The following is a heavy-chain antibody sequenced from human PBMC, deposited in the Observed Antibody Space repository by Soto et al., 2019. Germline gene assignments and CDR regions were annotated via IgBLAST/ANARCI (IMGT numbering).Heavy chain of an antibody. CDR3: ARVPDDYGDSGYY. D-gene: IGHD4-17*01. CDR1: GGTLSNYA. V-gene: IGHV1-69*06. Sequence: QVQLVQSGAEVKKPGSSVKVSCKASGGTLSNYAISWVRQAPGQGLEWMGGIIPIFVTPNYAQKFQGRVAIIEDKSTSTAYMELSSLRSDDTAVYYCARVPDDYGDSGYYWGQGTLVTVSS. CDR2: IIPIFVTP. J-gene: IGHJ4*02.